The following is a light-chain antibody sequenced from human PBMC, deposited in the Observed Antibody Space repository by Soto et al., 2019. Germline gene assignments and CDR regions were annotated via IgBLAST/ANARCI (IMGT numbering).Light chain of an antibody. Sequence: EIVLTQSPGTLSLSPGERATLSCRASQSVSSSYLAWYQQKPGQAPRLLIYGASKRATGIPDRFSGSGSGTEFTLIITRLEPEDFAVYYCQQYGSSLSITFGQGTRLEIK. V-gene: IGKV3-20*01. CDR1: QSVSSSY. CDR3: QQYGSSLSIT. J-gene: IGKJ5*01. CDR2: GAS.